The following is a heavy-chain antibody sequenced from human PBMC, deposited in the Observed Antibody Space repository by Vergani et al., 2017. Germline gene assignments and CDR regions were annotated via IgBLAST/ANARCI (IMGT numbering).Heavy chain of an antibody. CDR1: GESIRSGSHY. Sequence: QVQLQQWGAGLLKPSQTLSLTCTVSGESIRSGSHYWSWIRQPAGKGPEWIGHIHTGGSTDLNPSFKSRVYISVDTSKSQFSLKLNSVTVADTAVYYCARSRPYCTSGSCPAIWGQGTLVTVSS. D-gene: IGHD2-15*01. CDR2: IHTGGST. J-gene: IGHJ4*02. V-gene: IGHV4-61*02. CDR3: ARSRPYCTSGSCPAI.